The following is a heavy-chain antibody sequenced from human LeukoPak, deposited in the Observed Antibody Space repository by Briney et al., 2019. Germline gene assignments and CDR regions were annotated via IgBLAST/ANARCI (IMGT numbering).Heavy chain of an antibody. CDR3: AKDNRRHYTSGPNPDSLH. J-gene: IGHJ4*02. Sequence: GGSLRLSCAGSGFIFNNYAMHWVRQPPGKGLKWVSGISWNSGSIDYADSVKGRFTISRDNAKSSLYLQMNSLRVEDTAFYYCAKDNRRHYTSGPNPDSLHWGQGALVTVSS. V-gene: IGHV3-9*01. CDR1: GFIFNNYA. CDR2: ISWNSGSI. D-gene: IGHD6-19*01.